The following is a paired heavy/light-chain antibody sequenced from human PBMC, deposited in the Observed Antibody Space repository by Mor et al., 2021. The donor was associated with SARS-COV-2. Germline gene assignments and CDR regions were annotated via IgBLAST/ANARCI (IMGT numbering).Heavy chain of an antibody. V-gene: IGHV5-51*01. D-gene: IGHD3-10*01. Sequence: EVQLVQSGAEVKKPGESLKISCKGSGYSFSSHWIGWVRQMPGKGLEWMGIIYPGDSDTTYSPSFQGQVTISVDKSISTAYLQWSSLKASDTAVYYCARHGSGSYYYYYYGMDVWGQGTTVTVSS. CDR1: GYSFSSHW. CDR3: ARHGSGSYYYYYYGMDV. J-gene: IGHJ6*02. CDR2: IYPGDSDT.
Light chain of an antibody. J-gene: IGKJ1*01. CDR1: QNVGNSY. V-gene: IGKV3-20*01. CDR3: QHYDTSRWT. Sequence: EIVLTQSPGTLSLSPGERATLSCRASQNVGNSYLAWYQQKPGQAPRLLIYGASNRATGVSDRFSGSESGTDFTLTISRLEPEDFALYYCQHYDTSRWTFGQGTKVEIK. CDR2: GAS.